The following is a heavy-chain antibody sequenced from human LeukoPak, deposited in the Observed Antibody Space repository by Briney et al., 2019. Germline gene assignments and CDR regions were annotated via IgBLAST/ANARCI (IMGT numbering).Heavy chain of an antibody. Sequence: SETLSLTCAVYGGSFSSYYWSWIRQPPGKGLEWIGYIYYSGSTNYNPSLKSRVTISVDTSKNQFSLKLSSVTAADTAVYYCARGSSGSYSMSGWFDPWGQGTLVTVSS. D-gene: IGHD1-26*01. V-gene: IGHV4-59*01. CDR1: GGSFSSYY. CDR2: IYYSGST. J-gene: IGHJ5*02. CDR3: ARGSSGSYSMSGWFDP.